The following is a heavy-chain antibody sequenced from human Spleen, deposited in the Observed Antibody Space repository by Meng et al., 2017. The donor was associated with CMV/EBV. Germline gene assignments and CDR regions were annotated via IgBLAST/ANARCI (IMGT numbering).Heavy chain of an antibody. CDR3: ARRGGYCSTTSCSLSSADY. J-gene: IGHJ4*02. CDR2: IYYSGRT. D-gene: IGHD2-2*01. V-gene: IGHV4-39*02. Sequence: SSSAYYWGWIRQSPGRGLECIGSIYYSGRTFYNPSLKSRVTISVDTSKNNFSLKLTSVTAADTAVYYCARRGGYCSTTSCSLSSADYWGQGALVTVSS. CDR1: SSSAYY.